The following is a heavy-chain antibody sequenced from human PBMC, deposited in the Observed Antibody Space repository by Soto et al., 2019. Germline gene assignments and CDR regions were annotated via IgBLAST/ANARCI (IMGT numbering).Heavy chain of an antibody. Sequence: SQTLSLTCTVSGGSISSYYWSWIRQPPGKGLEWIGYIYYSGSTNYNPSLKSRVTISVDTSKNQFSLKLSSVTAADTAVYYCAGMIAVAEPRPVDYWGQGTLVTVSS. CDR3: AGMIAVAEPRPVDY. V-gene: IGHV4-59*01. CDR2: IYYSGST. D-gene: IGHD6-19*01. CDR1: GGSISSYY. J-gene: IGHJ4*02.